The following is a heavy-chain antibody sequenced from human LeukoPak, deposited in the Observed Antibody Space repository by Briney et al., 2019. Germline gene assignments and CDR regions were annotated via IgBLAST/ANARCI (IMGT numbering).Heavy chain of an antibody. V-gene: IGHV3-66*02. CDR1: GFTVSSNY. Sequence: GGSLRLSCAASGFTVSSNYMSWVRQAPGKGLEWVSVIYSGGSTYYADSVKGRFTISRDNSKNTLYLQVNSLRAEDTAVYYCARERYYYYYMDVWGKGTTVTVSS. CDR3: ARERYYYYYMDV. CDR2: IYSGGST. J-gene: IGHJ6*03.